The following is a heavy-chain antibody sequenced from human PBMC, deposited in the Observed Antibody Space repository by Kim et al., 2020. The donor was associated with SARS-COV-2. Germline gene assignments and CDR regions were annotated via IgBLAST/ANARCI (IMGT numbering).Heavy chain of an antibody. CDR1: GYTLTELS. D-gene: IGHD3-10*01. J-gene: IGHJ4*02. CDR2: FDPEDGET. Sequence: ASVKVSCKVSGYTLTELSMHWVRQAPGKGLEWMGGFDPEDGETIYAQKFQGRVTMTEDTSTDTAYMELSSLRSEDTAVYYCATFLVRGVIIKPFDYWGQGTLVTVSS. CDR3: ATFLVRGVIIKPFDY. V-gene: IGHV1-24*01.